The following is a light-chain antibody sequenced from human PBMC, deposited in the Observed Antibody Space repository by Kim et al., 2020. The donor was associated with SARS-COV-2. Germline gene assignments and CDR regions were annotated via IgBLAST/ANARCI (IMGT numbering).Light chain of an antibody. J-gene: IGKJ5*01. Sequence: LSPGERATLSCRASQPVSSTSVAWYQQRPGQAPRLLLYGASSRATGISDKFSGSGSGTDFTLTIGRLEAEDFAVYYCQQFGSPSTFGQGTRLEIK. V-gene: IGKV3-20*01. CDR3: QQFGSPST. CDR1: QPVSSTS. CDR2: GAS.